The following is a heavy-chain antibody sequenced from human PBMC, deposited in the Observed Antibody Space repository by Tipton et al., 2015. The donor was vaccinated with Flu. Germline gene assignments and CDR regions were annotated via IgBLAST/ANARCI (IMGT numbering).Heavy chain of an antibody. CDR3: ALGKVGRFSYGPDFLES. V-gene: IGHV3-21*01. CDR2: IDPGSKYI. CDR1: GFPFNAFK. D-gene: IGHD5-18*01. Sequence: SLRLSCLASGFPFNAFKMHWVRQAPGKGLEWVAYIDPGSKYISYGDSMKGRFTISRDNANNSVYLQMVSLRVEDTAIYYCALGKVGRFSYGPDFLESWGQGTLVAASS. J-gene: IGHJ5*02.